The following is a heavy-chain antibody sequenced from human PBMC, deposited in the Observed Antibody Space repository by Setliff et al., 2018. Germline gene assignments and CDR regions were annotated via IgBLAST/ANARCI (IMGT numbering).Heavy chain of an antibody. D-gene: IGHD3-16*02. CDR2: INHSGST. CDR3: VGVSYLY. CDR1: GASISSGTYF. Sequence: SETLSLTCTVSGASISSGTYFWSWIRQPPGKGLEWIGEINHSGSTNYNPSLKSRVTISVDKSKNQFSLKLSSVTAADTAVYYCVGVSYLYWGQGTLVTVSS. V-gene: IGHV4-39*07. J-gene: IGHJ4*02.